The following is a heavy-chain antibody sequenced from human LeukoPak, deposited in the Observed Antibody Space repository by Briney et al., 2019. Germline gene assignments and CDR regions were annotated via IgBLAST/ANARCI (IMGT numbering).Heavy chain of an antibody. Sequence: GGSLRLSCAASGFTFSSYDMNWVRQAPGKGLEWVSYISSSGSTTYYADSMKGRFTISRDNAKNTLYLQMNSLRAEDTAVYYCARGYSSSVYYYCGMDVWGKGTTVTVSS. V-gene: IGHV3-48*03. CDR2: ISSSGSTT. J-gene: IGHJ6*04. CDR3: ARGYSSSVYYYCGMDV. D-gene: IGHD6-13*01. CDR1: GFTFSSYD.